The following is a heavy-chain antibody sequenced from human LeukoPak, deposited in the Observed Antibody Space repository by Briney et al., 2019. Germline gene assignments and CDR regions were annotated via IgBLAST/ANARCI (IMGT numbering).Heavy chain of an antibody. V-gene: IGHV1-69*05. J-gene: IGHJ3*02. CDR3: ARGCLVPAAIVDAFDI. CDR1: GGTFSSYA. CDR2: IIPIFGTA. Sequence: SVKVSCKASGGTFSSYAISWVRQAPGQGLEWMGGIIPIFGTANYAQKFQCRVTITTDASTSTAYMELSSLRSEDTAVYYCARGCLVPAAIVDAFDIWGQGTMVTVSS. D-gene: IGHD2-2*01.